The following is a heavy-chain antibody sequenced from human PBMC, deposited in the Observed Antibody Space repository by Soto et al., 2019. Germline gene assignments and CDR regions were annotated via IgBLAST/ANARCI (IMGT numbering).Heavy chain of an antibody. Sequence: DVQLVESGGGLIQRGESLRLSCAAFGLTISGKKYVAWFRQAPGKGLEWVSGLYDVDGSFYADSVRGRFTTSSDSSKTTVYLQMNDLRPDDTAVYYCATWHEREHAYDVWGQGTTVTVSS. CDR1: GLTISGKKY. D-gene: IGHD1-1*01. CDR2: LYDVDGS. CDR3: ATWHEREHAYDV. V-gene: IGHV3-53*01. J-gene: IGHJ3*01.